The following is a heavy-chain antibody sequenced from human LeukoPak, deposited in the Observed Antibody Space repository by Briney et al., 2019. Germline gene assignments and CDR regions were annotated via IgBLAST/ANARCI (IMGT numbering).Heavy chain of an antibody. CDR3: ARLSSHYGDYKVDP. Sequence: ASVKVSCKASGYTFTSYGISWVRQAPGQGLEWMGWISAYNGNTNYAQKFQGRVTMTEDTSTDTAYMELSSLRSEDTAVYYCARLSSHYGDYKVDPWGQGTLVTVSS. CDR1: GYTFTSYG. D-gene: IGHD4-17*01. V-gene: IGHV1-18*01. CDR2: ISAYNGNT. J-gene: IGHJ5*02.